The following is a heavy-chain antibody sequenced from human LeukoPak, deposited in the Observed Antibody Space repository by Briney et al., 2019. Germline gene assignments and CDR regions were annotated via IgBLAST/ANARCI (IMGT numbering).Heavy chain of an antibody. Sequence: GASVKVSCKASGGTFSSYAISWVRQAPGQGLEWMGGIIPIFGTANYAQKFQGRVTITADKSTSTAYMELSSLRSEDTAVYYCARERAAAGTFGYWGQRTLVTVSS. CDR1: GGTFSSYA. CDR2: IIPIFGTA. V-gene: IGHV1-69*06. D-gene: IGHD6-13*01. CDR3: ARERAAAGTFGY. J-gene: IGHJ4*02.